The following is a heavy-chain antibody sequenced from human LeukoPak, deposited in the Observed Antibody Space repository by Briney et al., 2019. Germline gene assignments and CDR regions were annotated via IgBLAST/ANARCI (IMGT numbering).Heavy chain of an antibody. Sequence: GESLKISCKGSGYSFTSYWISWVRQMPGKGLEWMGRIDPSDSYTNYSPSFQGHVTISADKSISTAYLQWSSLKASDTAMYYCARLTKSRYCSSTSCYDWGQGTLVTVSS. V-gene: IGHV5-10-1*01. J-gene: IGHJ4*02. CDR3: ARLTKSRYCSSTSCYD. CDR1: GYSFTSYW. CDR2: IDPSDSYT. D-gene: IGHD2-2*01.